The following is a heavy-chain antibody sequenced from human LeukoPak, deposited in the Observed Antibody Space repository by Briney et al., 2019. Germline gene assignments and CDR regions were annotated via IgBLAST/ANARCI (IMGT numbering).Heavy chain of an antibody. CDR3: ARGDKQNYYYYYMDV. J-gene: IGHJ6*03. CDR1: GGSISSYY. CDR2: IYYSGST. Sequence: KASETLSLTCTVSGGSISSYYWSWIRQPPGKGLEWIGYIYYSGSTNYNPPLKSRVTISVDTSKNQFSLKLSSVTAADTAVYYCARGDKQNYYYYYMDVWGKGTTVTVSS. D-gene: IGHD1/OR15-1a*01. V-gene: IGHV4-59*01.